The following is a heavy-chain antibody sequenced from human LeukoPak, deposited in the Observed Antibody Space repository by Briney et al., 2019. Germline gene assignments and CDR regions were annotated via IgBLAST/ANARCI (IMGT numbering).Heavy chain of an antibody. CDR1: GGSISSYY. D-gene: IGHD3-22*01. CDR2: IYYSGST. V-gene: IGHV4-59*01. Sequence: PSETLSLTCTVPGGSISSYYWSWIRQPPGKGLEWIGYIYYSGSTNYNPSLKSRVTISVDTSKNQFSLKLSSVTAADTAVYYCARAYWSYYYDSSGYYNWFDPWGQGTLVTVSS. J-gene: IGHJ5*02. CDR3: ARAYWSYYYDSSGYYNWFDP.